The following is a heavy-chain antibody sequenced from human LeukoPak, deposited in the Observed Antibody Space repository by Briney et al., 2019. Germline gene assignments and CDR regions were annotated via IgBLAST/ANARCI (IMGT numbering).Heavy chain of an antibody. CDR3: ARSYCSGGSCSYYYYYGMDV. CDR1: GFTFSSYG. V-gene: IGHV3-33*01. J-gene: IGHJ6*04. Sequence: GRSLRLSCAASGFTFSSYGMHWVRQAPGKGLEWVAVIWHDGSNKYYADSVKGRSTISRDNSKNPLYLQMNSLRAEDTAVYYCARSYCSGGSCSYYYYYGMDVWGKGTTVTVSS. D-gene: IGHD2-15*01. CDR2: IWHDGSNK.